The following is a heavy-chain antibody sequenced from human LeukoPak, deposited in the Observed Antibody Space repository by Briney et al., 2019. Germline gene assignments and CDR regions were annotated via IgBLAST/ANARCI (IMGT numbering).Heavy chain of an antibody. Sequence: GRSLRLSCAASGFTFSSYAMHWVRQAPGKGLEWVAVISHDGNNKYHADSVKGRFTISRDNSKNTLYLQMNCLRAEDTAVYYCARDPYNWGYDAFDIWGQGTMVTVSS. CDR2: ISHDGNNK. CDR1: GFTFSSYA. V-gene: IGHV3-30-3*01. J-gene: IGHJ3*02. D-gene: IGHD7-27*01. CDR3: ARDPYNWGYDAFDI.